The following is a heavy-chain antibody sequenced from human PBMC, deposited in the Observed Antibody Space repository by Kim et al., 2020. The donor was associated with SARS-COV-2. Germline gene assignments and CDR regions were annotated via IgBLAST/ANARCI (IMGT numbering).Heavy chain of an antibody. CDR1: GGSISSGGYY. CDR2: IYYSGST. CDR3: ARAHRTIFVVVEYMDF. Sequence: SETLSLTCTVSGGSISSGGYYWSWIRQHPGKGLEWIGYIYYSGSTYYNPSLKSRVTISVDTAKNQFSLKLSSVTAADTAVYYCARAHRTIFVVVEYMDFWGQGTTVTVSS. V-gene: IGHV4-31*03. J-gene: IGHJ6*02. D-gene: IGHD3-3*01.